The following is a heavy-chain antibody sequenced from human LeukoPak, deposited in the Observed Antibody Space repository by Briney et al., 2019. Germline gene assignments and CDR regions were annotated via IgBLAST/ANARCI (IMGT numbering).Heavy chain of an antibody. CDR3: ARGPSGSYYYYGMDV. J-gene: IGHJ6*02. V-gene: IGHV4-34*01. CDR2: INHSGST. Sequence: SETLSLTCAVYGGSFSGYYWSWIRQPPGKGLEGIGEINHSGSTNYNPSLKSRVTISVDTSKNQFSLKLSSETAADTAVYYCARGPSGSYYYYGMDVWGQGTTVTVSS. CDR1: GGSFSGYY. D-gene: IGHD6-25*01.